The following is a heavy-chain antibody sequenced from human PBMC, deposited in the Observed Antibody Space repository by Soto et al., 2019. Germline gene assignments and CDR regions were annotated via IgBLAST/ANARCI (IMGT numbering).Heavy chain of an antibody. CDR3: AGVPAAIPYYYGMDV. CDR2: INPNSGGT. CDR1: GYTFTGYY. D-gene: IGHD2-2*02. J-gene: IGHJ6*02. V-gene: IGHV1-2*02. Sequence: ASVKVSCKASGYTFTGYYMHWVRQAPGQGLEWMGWINPNSGGTNYAQKFQGRVTTTRDTSISTAYMELSRLRSDDTAVYYCAGVPAAIPYYYGMDVWGQGTTVTVSS.